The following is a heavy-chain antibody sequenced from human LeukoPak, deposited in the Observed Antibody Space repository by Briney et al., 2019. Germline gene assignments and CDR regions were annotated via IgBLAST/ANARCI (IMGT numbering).Heavy chain of an antibody. Sequence: SETLSLTCTVSGGSISTYYWGWIRQPAGKGLEWIGRIYTSGTTNCNPSLKSRVTMSVDTSKNQFSLKLSSVTAADTAVYYCARDLADYGDYGFYYYYGMDVWGQGTTVTVSS. V-gene: IGHV4-4*07. CDR3: ARDLADYGDYGFYYYYGMDV. D-gene: IGHD4-17*01. CDR1: GGSISTYY. CDR2: IYTSGTT. J-gene: IGHJ6*02.